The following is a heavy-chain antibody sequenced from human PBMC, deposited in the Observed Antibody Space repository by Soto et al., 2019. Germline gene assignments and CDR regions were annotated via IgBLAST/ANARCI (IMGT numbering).Heavy chain of an antibody. CDR1: GFTVSSHA. CDR3: APHVSCSGGSCQYDAFAI. J-gene: IGHJ3*02. D-gene: IGHD2-15*01. V-gene: IGHV3-23*01. CDR2: VTADGGT. Sequence: EVQVLESGGGLVQPGGSLRLSWEGSGFTVSSHAMTWIRQAPGKGPEWVSTVTADGGTYYADSVKGRFAMSRDTSENTLYLQMNSLGAEDTAAYYCAPHVSCSGGSCQYDAFAIRGQGTMVTVSS.